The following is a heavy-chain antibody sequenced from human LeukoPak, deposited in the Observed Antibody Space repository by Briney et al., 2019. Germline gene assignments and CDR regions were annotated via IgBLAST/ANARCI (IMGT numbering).Heavy chain of an antibody. J-gene: IGHJ2*01. CDR3: ARDGDNWNYDFNWYFDL. CDR1: GFTFRSYA. CDR2: IWYDGSNK. V-gene: IGHV3-33*08. Sequence: GGSLRLSCAASGFTFRSYAIHWVRQAPGKGLEWVAVIWYDGSNKYYADSVKGRFTISRDNSKNTLYLQMNSLRAEDTAVYYCARDGDNWNYDFNWYFDLWGRGTLVTVSS. D-gene: IGHD1-7*01.